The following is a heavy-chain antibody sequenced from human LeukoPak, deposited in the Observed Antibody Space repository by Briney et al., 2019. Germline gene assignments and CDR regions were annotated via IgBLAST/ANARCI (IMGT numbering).Heavy chain of an antibody. V-gene: IGHV3-73*01. D-gene: IGHD2-15*01. CDR2: IRSKANSYAT. J-gene: IGHJ4*02. CDR1: GFTFDDYT. Sequence: GGSLRLSCAASGFTFDDYTMHWVRQAPGKGLEWVGRIRSKANSYATAYAESVRGRFTISRDDSKNTAYLQMNSLKTDDTAVYYCTSQLLEYWGQGTLVTVSS. CDR3: TSQLLEY.